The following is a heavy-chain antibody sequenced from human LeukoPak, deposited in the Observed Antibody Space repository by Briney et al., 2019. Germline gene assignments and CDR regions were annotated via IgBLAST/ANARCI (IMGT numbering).Heavy chain of an antibody. D-gene: IGHD1-26*01. CDR3: ARRGSRLSGSYSLVAFDI. J-gene: IGHJ3*02. CDR2: IYTSGST. Sequence: SETLSLTCTVSGNSFGDYYWSWIRQPAGKGLEWIGRIYTSGSTTYNPSLKSRVTMSVDTSKSQFSLKLSSVTAADTAVYYCARRGSRLSGSYSLVAFDIWGQGTMVTVSS. CDR1: GNSFGDYY. V-gene: IGHV4-4*07.